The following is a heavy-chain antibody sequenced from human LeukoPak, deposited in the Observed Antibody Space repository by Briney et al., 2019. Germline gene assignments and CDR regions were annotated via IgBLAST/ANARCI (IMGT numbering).Heavy chain of an antibody. V-gene: IGHV1-2*02. J-gene: IGHJ3*02. CDR2: INPDSGAS. CDR1: GYTFTAYY. D-gene: IGHD1-26*01. Sequence: ASMKVSCKASGYTFTAYYIHWVRQAPGQGLEYLGWINPDSGASNYAQKFQGRVTMTRDTSIRTVYMEMSRLRSDDTAVYYCARPSGSYVLLDAFDIWGQGTTVTVSS. CDR3: ARPSGSYVLLDAFDI.